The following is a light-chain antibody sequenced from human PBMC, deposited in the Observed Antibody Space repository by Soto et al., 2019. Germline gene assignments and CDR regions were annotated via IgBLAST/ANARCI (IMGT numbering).Light chain of an antibody. CDR1: SSDVGGYNY. V-gene: IGLV2-14*01. J-gene: IGLJ3*02. CDR2: EVS. Sequence: QSALTQPASVSGSPGQSITISCTGTSSDVGGYNYVSWYQQHPGKAPKLMIYEVSNRPSGVSNRFSGSTSGNTASLTISGLQAEDEADYYCSSYTSSSPDWVFGGGTKVTVL. CDR3: SSYTSSSPDWV.